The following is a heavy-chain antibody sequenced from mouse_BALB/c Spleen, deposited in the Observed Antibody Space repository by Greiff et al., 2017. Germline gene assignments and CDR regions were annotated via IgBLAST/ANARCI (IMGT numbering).Heavy chain of an antibody. D-gene: IGHD2-2*01. CDR1: GFNIKDYY. V-gene: IGHV14-4*02. CDR3: NGGYDGADY. J-gene: IGHJ2*01. CDR2: IDPENGDT. Sequence: EVQLQQSGAELVRSGASVKLSCTASGFNIKDYYMHWVKQRPEQGLEWIGWIDPENGDTEYAPKFQGKATMTADTSSNTAYLQLSSLTSEDTAVYYCNGGYDGADYWGQGTTLTVSS.